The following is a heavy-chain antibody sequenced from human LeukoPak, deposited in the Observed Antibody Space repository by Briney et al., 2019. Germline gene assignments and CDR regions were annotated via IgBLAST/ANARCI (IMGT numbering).Heavy chain of an antibody. V-gene: IGHV3-21*01. D-gene: IGHD1-1*01. J-gene: IGHJ4*02. Sequence: GGSLRLSCAASGFSFSSYTMIWVRQAPGKGLEWVSSIDSRNIYIYYADSVKGRFTISRDNAKNSLYLQMNSLRAEDTAVYYCAREVQLERLGFGKEGSAFDYWGQGTLVTVSS. CDR1: GFSFSSYT. CDR2: IDSRNIYI. CDR3: AREVQLERLGFGKEGSAFDY.